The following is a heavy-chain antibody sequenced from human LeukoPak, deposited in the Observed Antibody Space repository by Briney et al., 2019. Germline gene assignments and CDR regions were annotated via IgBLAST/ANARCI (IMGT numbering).Heavy chain of an antibody. Sequence: SDTLSLTCTVSGGSISSYYWSWVRQPAGKGLEWIARIYTSGSTNYNPSLKSRVTMSVDTSKNQFSLKLSSVTAADTAVYYCARASHDYVWGSYPNDAFDIWGQGTMVTVSS. V-gene: IGHV4-4*07. J-gene: IGHJ3*02. CDR3: ARASHDYVWGSYPNDAFDI. CDR2: IYTSGST. D-gene: IGHD3-16*02. CDR1: GGSISSYY.